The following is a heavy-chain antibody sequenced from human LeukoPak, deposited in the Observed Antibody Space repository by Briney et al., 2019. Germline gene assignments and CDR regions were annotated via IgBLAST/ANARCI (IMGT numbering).Heavy chain of an antibody. CDR1: GFTFSSYA. J-gene: IGHJ4*02. CDR3: AREAFGQLWFDY. CDR2: ISYDGSNK. D-gene: IGHD5-18*01. Sequence: GESLKISCAASGFTFSSYAMHWVRQAPGKGLEWVAVISYDGSNKYCADSVKGRFTISRDNSKNTLYLQMNSLRAEDTAVYYCAREAFGQLWFDYWGQGTLVTVSS. V-gene: IGHV3-30-3*01.